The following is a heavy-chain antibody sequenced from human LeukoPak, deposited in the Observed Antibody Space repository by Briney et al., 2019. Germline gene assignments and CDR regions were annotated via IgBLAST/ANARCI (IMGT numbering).Heavy chain of an antibody. J-gene: IGHJ4*02. Sequence: GGSLRLSCAASGFTFSSYDMHWVCQATGKGLEWDSAIGTAADTYYPGSVKGRFTISRENAKNPLYLQMNSLRAEDTAVYYCARGSYYDFWSGYYTPVRYFDYWGQGTLVTVSS. CDR2: IGTAADT. V-gene: IGHV3-13*01. CDR3: ARGSYYDFWSGYYTPVRYFDY. CDR1: GFTFSSYD. D-gene: IGHD3-3*01.